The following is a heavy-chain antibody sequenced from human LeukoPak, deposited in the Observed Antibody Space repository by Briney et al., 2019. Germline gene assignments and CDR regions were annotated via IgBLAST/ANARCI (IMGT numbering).Heavy chain of an antibody. J-gene: IGHJ5*02. CDR3: ARSRNTLQWELLT. CDR2: IYTSGST. Sequence: PSETLSLTRTVSGGSISSYYWSCIRQPAGKGLEWIGRIYTSGSTNYNPSLKSRVTMSVDTSKNQFSLNLRSVTAADTAVYYCARSRNTLQWELLTWGQGTLVTVSS. CDR1: GGSISSYY. D-gene: IGHD1-26*01. V-gene: IGHV4-4*07.